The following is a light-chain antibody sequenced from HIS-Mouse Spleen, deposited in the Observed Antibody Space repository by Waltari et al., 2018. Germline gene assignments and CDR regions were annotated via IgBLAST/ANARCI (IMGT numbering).Light chain of an antibody. CDR1: QSISSG. V-gene: IGKV1-5*03. CDR2: KAS. J-gene: IGKJ1*01. Sequence: DIQMTQSPSTLSASVGDRVTITCRASQSISSGLDWYQQKPGKAPKLLVYKASSVESGVPSMFSGSGSGTEFTLTISSLQPDDFATYYCQQYNSYWTFGQGTKVEIK. CDR3: QQYNSYWT.